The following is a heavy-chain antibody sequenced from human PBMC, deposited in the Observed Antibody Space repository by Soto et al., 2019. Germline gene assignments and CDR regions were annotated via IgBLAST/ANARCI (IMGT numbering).Heavy chain of an antibody. D-gene: IGHD3-10*01. CDR1: GHSFTNYG. Sequence: GASVKVSCKTSGHSFTNYGFSWVRQAPGEGLEWMGWISAYNGNTNYAQNFQGRVTMTTDTSTSTVYMELRSLRSDDTAVYYCATWGHYGSGNYAGGDYYYYGMDVWGQGTTVTVSS. J-gene: IGHJ6*02. CDR2: ISAYNGNT. V-gene: IGHV1-18*01. CDR3: ATWGHYGSGNYAGGDYYYYGMDV.